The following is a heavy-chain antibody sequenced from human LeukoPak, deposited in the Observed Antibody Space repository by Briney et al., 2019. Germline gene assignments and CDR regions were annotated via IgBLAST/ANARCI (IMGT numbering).Heavy chain of an antibody. D-gene: IGHD5-18*01. V-gene: IGHV3-23*01. J-gene: IGHJ3*02. CDR1: GSIICNNV. Sequence: PGGSLRLSCVDSGSIICNNVMGWVRQAPGKGLEWVSTINVGGEATHYAESVKGRFTISRDSSKNTLYLQMNSLSVEDTAVYYCAKEGYSSGHAGAFNIWGPGTMVTVSS. CDR3: AKEGYSSGHAGAFNI. CDR2: INVGGEAT.